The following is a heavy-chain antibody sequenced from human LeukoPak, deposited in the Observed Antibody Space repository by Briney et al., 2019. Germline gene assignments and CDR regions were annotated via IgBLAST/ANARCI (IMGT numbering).Heavy chain of an antibody. Sequence: SETLSLTCTVSGGSITSGNNYWNWIRQSPGKGLEWIGFIYSGGRTNYNPFLRRRVVISADASKNQISLRVESMTVADTAVYYCVKAPTVAGSYGWFDPWGQGTLVTVSS. CDR1: GGSITSGNNY. J-gene: IGHJ5*02. CDR2: IYSGGRT. D-gene: IGHD5-18*01. V-gene: IGHV4-30-4*01. CDR3: VKAPTVAGSYGWFDP.